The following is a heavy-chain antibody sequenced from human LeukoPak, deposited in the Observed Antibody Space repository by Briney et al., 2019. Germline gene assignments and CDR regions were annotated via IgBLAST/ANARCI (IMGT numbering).Heavy chain of an antibody. CDR2: ISYDGSNK. CDR1: GFTFSSYG. J-gene: IGHJ4*02. D-gene: IGHD6-19*01. V-gene: IGHV3-30*18. CDR3: AKNFNRFSGWFFDY. Sequence: GGSLRLSCAASGFTFSSYGMHWVRQAPGKGLEWVAVISYDGSNKYYADSVKGRFTISRDNSKNTLYLQMNSLRAEDTAVYYCAKNFNRFSGWFFDYWGQGTLVTVSS.